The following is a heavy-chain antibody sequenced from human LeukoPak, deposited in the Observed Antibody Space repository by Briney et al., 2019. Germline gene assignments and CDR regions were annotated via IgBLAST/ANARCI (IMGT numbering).Heavy chain of an antibody. CDR3: ARGALWGNYNFDY. CDR2: IYYSGST. CDR1: GGSISSGDYY. J-gene: IGHJ4*02. D-gene: IGHD3-10*01. Sequence: SQTLSLTCTVSGGSISSGDYYWSWIRQPPGKGLEWIGYIYYSGSTYYNPSLKSRVTISVDTPKNQFSLKLSSVTAADTAVYYCARGALWGNYNFDYWGQGTLVTVSS. V-gene: IGHV4-30-4*08.